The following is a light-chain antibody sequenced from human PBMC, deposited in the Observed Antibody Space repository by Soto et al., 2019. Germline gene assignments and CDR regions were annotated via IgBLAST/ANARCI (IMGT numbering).Light chain of an antibody. J-gene: IGLJ7*01. CDR2: DTS. CDR1: TGAVTSGHY. CDR3: LLSFNGARHAV. V-gene: IGLV7-46*01. Sequence: QAVVTQEPSLTVSPGGTVTLTCGSSTGAVTSGHYPYWFQQKPGQAPRTLIYDTSNKHSWTPARFSGSLLGGKAALTLSGAQPEDEAEYYCLLSFNGARHAVFGVGTQLTVL.